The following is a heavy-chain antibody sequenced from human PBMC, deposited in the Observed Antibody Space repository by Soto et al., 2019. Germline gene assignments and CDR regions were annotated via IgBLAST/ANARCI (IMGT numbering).Heavy chain of an antibody. CDR1: GFISSYYG. D-gene: IGHD2-2*01. Sequence: GGSLRLPCVACGFISSYYGMSGVQQAPGNGLEWVSAIGGGGACGAYSDSVYGRLTIFRDNTRNTVYMQMISLRADETDVYSCATRFPILPAVLAKNNHYGMDVWRQRTTVSVSS. CDR2: IGGGGACG. V-gene: IGHV3-23*01. J-gene: IGHJ6*02. CDR3: ATRFPILPAVLAKNNHYGMDV.